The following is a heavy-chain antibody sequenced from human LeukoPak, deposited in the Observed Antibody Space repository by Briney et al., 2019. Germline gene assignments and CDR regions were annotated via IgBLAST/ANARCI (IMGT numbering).Heavy chain of an antibody. Sequence: AASVKVSCKASGYTFTSYYTHWVRQAPGQGLDWMGIIKPSGGSTLYAQKFQGRVTVTSDMSTSTVYVELSSLRSEDTAVYYCAREVPENSNFDYWGQGTPVTVSS. CDR2: IKPSGGST. J-gene: IGHJ4*02. V-gene: IGHV1-46*01. D-gene: IGHD2-21*01. CDR3: AREVPENSNFDY. CDR1: GYTFTSYY.